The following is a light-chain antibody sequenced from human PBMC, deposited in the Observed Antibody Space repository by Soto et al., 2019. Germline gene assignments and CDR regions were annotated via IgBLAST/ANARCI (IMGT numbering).Light chain of an antibody. CDR3: QQHGTSPIT. Sequence: IVSTQSPGTLSYPPLEIPTLSCSASQSVSSSYLAWYQQKPGQAPRLLVYGASSRATGIPDRFSGSGSGTDFTLTISRLEPEDFAVYYCQQHGTSPITFGQGTRLEIK. J-gene: IGKJ5*01. V-gene: IGKV3-20*01. CDR1: QSVSSSY. CDR2: GAS.